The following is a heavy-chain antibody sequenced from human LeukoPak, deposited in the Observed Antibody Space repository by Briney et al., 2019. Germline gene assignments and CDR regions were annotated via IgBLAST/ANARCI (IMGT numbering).Heavy chain of an antibody. J-gene: IGHJ4*02. V-gene: IGHV4-59*01. Sequence: PSETLSLTCTVSGGSISSYYWSWIRQPPGKGLEWIGYIYYSGSTNYNPSLESRVTISVDTSKNQFSLKLSSVTAADTAVYYCAREAAAGTVDYWGQGTLVTVSS. CDR1: GGSISSYY. CDR3: AREAAAGTVDY. D-gene: IGHD6-13*01. CDR2: IYYSGST.